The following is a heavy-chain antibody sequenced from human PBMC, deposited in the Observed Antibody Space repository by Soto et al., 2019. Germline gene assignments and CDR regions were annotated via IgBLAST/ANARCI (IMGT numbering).Heavy chain of an antibody. CDR3: ARYFDWPSAFDV. D-gene: IGHD3-9*01. Sequence: SETLSLTCTVSGGSIISYYWSWIRQPPGKRLEWIGYINYSGSTNYNPSLKSRVTISVDTSKKQFSLKLASVTAADTAVYYCARYFDWPSAFDVWGQGTMVTVSS. CDR2: INYSGST. V-gene: IGHV4-59*01. CDR1: GGSIISYY. J-gene: IGHJ3*01.